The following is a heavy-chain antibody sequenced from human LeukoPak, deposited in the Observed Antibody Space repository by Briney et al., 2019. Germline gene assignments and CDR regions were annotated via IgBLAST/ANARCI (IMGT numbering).Heavy chain of an antibody. CDR3: ARSVAPYNWFDP. CDR1: GVSISSYN. V-gene: IGHV4-59*01. Sequence: PSETLSLTCTVSGVSISSYNWSWIRQPPGKGLEWIGYIYYSGSTNYNPSLKSRVTISVDTTKNQFSLKLSSVTAADTAVYYCARSVAPYNWFDPWGQGTLVTVSS. CDR2: IYYSGST. J-gene: IGHJ5*02.